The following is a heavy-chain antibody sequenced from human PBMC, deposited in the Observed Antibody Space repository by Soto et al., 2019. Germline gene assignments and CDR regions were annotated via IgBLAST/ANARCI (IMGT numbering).Heavy chain of an antibody. V-gene: IGHV3-30-3*01. Sequence: GGSLRLSCAASGFTFSSYAMHWVRQAPGKGLEWVAVISYDGSNKYYADSVKGRFTISRDNSKNTLYLQMNSLRAEDTAVYYCARDLNLGYCSGGSCRWVLLDYWGQGTLVTVSS. CDR1: GFTFSSYA. CDR2: ISYDGSNK. CDR3: ARDLNLGYCSGGSCRWVLLDY. J-gene: IGHJ4*02. D-gene: IGHD2-15*01.